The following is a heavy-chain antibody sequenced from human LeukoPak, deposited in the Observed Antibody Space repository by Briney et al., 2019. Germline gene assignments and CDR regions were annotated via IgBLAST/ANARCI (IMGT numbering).Heavy chain of an antibody. V-gene: IGHV4-59*11. J-gene: IGHJ3*02. CDR2: ISYIGST. CDR1: GDSFSSHY. Sequence: SETLSLTSAVSGDSFSSHYWTWIRQSPGKGLEWIGYISYIGSTNYNPSLKSRVTISIDTSKNQFSLKLRSVTAADTAVYYCARDLVTVTKGFDIWGQGTMVSVSS. CDR3: ARDLVTVTKGFDI. D-gene: IGHD4-11*01.